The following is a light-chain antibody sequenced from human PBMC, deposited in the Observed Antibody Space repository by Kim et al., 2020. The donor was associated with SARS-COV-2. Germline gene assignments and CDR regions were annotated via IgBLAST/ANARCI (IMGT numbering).Light chain of an antibody. J-gene: IGKJ1*01. CDR1: QDISNY. Sequence: ASVGDRGTNTCRASQDISNYLAWYQQEPGKVPKLLIYAASALQSGVPSRFGGSGSGTDFTLTITSLQPEDVATYYCQTYDSVPWTFGPGTKVDIK. CDR2: AAS. V-gene: IGKV1-27*01. CDR3: QTYDSVPWT.